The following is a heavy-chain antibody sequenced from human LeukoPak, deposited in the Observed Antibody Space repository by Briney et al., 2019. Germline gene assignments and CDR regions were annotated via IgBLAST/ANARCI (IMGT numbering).Heavy chain of an antibody. D-gene: IGHD6-19*01. CDR1: GFTVSSNS. Sequence: GGSLRLSCTVSGFTVSSNSMSWVRQAPGKGLEWVSFIYSAGNTHYSDSVKGRFTISIDNSKNTLFLQMNSLRGEDTAMYYCARVQGGGYRTADYWGQGTLVTVSS. J-gene: IGHJ4*02. V-gene: IGHV3-53*05. CDR2: IYSAGNT. CDR3: ARVQGGGYRTADY.